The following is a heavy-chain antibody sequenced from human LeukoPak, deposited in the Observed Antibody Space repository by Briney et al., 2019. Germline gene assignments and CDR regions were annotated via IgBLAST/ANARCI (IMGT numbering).Heavy chain of an antibody. CDR2: IYYSGST. CDR1: GGSISTYY. CDR3: ARGGFLDPFDP. J-gene: IGHJ5*02. Sequence: PSETLSLTCTVSGGSISTYYWSWIRQPPGKGLEWIGYIYYSGSTKYNPSLKSRVTISVDPSENQFSLKLRSVTAADTAAYYCARGGFLDPFDPWGRGTLVTVSS. V-gene: IGHV4-59*01. D-gene: IGHD1-1*01.